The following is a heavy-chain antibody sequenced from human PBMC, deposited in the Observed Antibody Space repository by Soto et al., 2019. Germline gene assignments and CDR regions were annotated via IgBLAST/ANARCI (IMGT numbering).Heavy chain of an antibody. D-gene: IGHD3-10*01. CDR1: GFTFSSYA. CDR3: ARDRVTQYYFDY. CDR2: ISYDGSNK. Sequence: GGSLRLSCAASGFTFSSYAMHWVRQAPGKGLEWVAVISYDGSNKYYADSVKGRFTISRDNSKNTLYLQMNSLRAEDTAVYYCARDRVTQYYFDYWGQGTLVTVSS. J-gene: IGHJ4*02. V-gene: IGHV3-30-3*01.